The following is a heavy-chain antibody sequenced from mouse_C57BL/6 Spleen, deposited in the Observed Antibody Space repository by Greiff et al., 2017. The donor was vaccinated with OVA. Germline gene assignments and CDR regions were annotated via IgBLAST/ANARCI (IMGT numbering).Heavy chain of an antibody. J-gene: IGHJ4*01. Sequence: EVQLQQSGPELVKPGASVKISCKASGYSFTGYYMNWVKQSPEKSLEWIGEINPSTGGTTYNQKFKAKATLTVDKSSSTAYMKLKSLTSEDSAVYYGARRGYYYGSAMDYWGQGTSVTVSS. CDR2: INPSTGGT. CDR3: ARRGYYYGSAMDY. V-gene: IGHV1-42*01. CDR1: GYSFTGYY. D-gene: IGHD1-1*01.